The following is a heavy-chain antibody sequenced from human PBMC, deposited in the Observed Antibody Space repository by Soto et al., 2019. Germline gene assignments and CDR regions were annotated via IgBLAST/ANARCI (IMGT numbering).Heavy chain of an antibody. CDR2: THYRSKWYT. CDR1: GDSVSSYSAA. Sequence: SQTLSLTCALSGDSVSSYSAAWNWIRQSPSRGLEWLGRTHYRSKWYTDYAVSVKSRISINADTSKNQFSLQLNSVTPEDTAVYYCERARRRSSAEDYFDTWGQGPLVTVSS. V-gene: IGHV6-1*01. J-gene: IGHJ4*02. D-gene: IGHD6-6*01. CDR3: ERARRRSSAEDYFDT.